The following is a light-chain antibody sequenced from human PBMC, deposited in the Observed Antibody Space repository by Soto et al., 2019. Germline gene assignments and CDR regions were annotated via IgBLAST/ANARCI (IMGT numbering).Light chain of an antibody. J-gene: IGLJ1*01. CDR1: SSDVGGYNY. Sequence: QSALTQPASVSGSPGQSITISCTGTSSDVGGYNYVSWYQQHPGKAPKLMIYEVSNRPSGVSNRFSGSKSDNTASLTISGLQAEDEADYYCSSYTSSSTDYVFGTGTKLTVL. CDR3: SSYTSSSTDYV. V-gene: IGLV2-14*01. CDR2: EVS.